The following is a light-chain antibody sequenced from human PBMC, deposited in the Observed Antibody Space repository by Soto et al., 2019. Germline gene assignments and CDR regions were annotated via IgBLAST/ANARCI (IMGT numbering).Light chain of an antibody. CDR1: QSVSGSY. J-gene: IGKJ2*01. V-gene: IGKV3-20*01. Sequence: EIVLTQSPGTLSLSPGERATLSCRASQSVSGSYLAWYQQKPGQSPRLLIYGASDRATGIPDRFSGSGSGTDFTLTISRVEPEDFALNYCQQYGSSPPYTFGQGTRLEIK. CDR3: QQYGSSPPYT. CDR2: GAS.